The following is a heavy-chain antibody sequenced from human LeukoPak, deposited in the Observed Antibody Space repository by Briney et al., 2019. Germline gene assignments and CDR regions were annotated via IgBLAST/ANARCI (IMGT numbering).Heavy chain of an antibody. CDR3: TTDGVVIIITNGY. Sequence: GGSLRLSCAASGFTFSSYSMNWVRQAPGKGLEWVGRIKTKSDGGTIDYAAPVKGRFTISRDDSKNTLYLQMNSLKTEDTGMYYCTTDGVVIIITNGYWGQGTLVTVSS. CDR1: GFTFSSYS. J-gene: IGHJ4*02. CDR2: IKTKSDGGTI. D-gene: IGHD2-2*01. V-gene: IGHV3-15*07.